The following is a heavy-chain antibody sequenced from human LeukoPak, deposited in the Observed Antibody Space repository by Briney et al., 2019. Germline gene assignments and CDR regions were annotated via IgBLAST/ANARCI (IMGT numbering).Heavy chain of an antibody. CDR1: GFTFSSYG. D-gene: IGHD5-18*01. Sequence: GRSLRLSCAASGFTFSSYGMHWVRQAPGKGLEWVAVIWYDGSNKYYADSVKGRFTISRDNSKNTLYLQMNSLRAEDTAVYYCARADDTAMVTTVGMDVWGQGTTVTVSS. V-gene: IGHV3-33*01. CDR2: IWYDGSNK. CDR3: ARADDTAMVTTVGMDV. J-gene: IGHJ6*02.